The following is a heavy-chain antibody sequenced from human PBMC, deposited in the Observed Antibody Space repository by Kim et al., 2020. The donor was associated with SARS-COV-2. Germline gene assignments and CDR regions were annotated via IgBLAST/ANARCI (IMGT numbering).Heavy chain of an antibody. J-gene: IGHJ4*02. V-gene: IGHV3-48*02. CDR3: ATRFYGDYEFRENDY. D-gene: IGHD4-17*01. CDR2: ISSSSSTI. CDR1: GFTFSSYS. Sequence: GGSLRLSCAASGFTFSSYSMNWVRQAPGKGLEWVSYISSSSSTIYYADSVKGRFTISRDNAKNSLYLQMNSLRDEDTAVYYCATRFYGDYEFRENDYWGQGTLVTVSS.